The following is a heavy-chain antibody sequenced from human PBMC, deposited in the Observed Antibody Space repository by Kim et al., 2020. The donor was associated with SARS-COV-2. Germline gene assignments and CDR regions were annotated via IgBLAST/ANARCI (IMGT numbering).Heavy chain of an antibody. V-gene: IGHV1-8*01. Sequence: ASVKVSCKASGYTFTSYDINWVRQATGQGLEWMGWMNPNSGNTGYAQKFQGRVTMTRNTSISTAYMELSSLRSEDTAVYYCARGLRGSGSYWYGYYYYGMDVWGQGTKVTVSS. CDR1: GYTFTSYD. CDR2: MNPNSGNT. J-gene: IGHJ6*01. D-gene: IGHD3-10*01. CDR3: ARGLRGSGSYWYGYYYYGMDV.